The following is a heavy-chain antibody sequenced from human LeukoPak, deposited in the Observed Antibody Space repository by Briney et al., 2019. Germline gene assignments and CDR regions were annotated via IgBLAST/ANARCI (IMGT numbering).Heavy chain of an antibody. V-gene: IGHV6-1*01. CDR3: ARENGYCSGGSCRHGVWFDP. CDR2: TYYRSKWYN. CDR1: GDSVSSNSAT. Sequence: SQTLSLTCAISGDSVSSNSATWNWIRQSPSRGLEWLGRTYYRSKWYNDYAVSVKSRITINPDTSKNHFSLQLNSVTPEDTAVYYCARENGYCSGGSCRHGVWFDPWGQGTLVTVSS. J-gene: IGHJ5*02. D-gene: IGHD2-15*01.